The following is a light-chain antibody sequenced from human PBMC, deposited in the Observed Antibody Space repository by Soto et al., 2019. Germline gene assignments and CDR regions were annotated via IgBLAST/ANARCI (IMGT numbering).Light chain of an antibody. CDR3: MQALQSPYT. V-gene: IGKV2-28*01. Sequence: EIVMTQSPPSLTVTPGEPASISCRSSQRLLHSNGNNFLDWYLQKPGQSPQHQLYLGFNRASGVSDSASGSGAGSDFTLKISRVEAEDVVVYSCMQALQSPYTFGQAPKPEIK. CDR2: LGF. CDR1: QRLLHSNGNNF. J-gene: IGKJ2*01.